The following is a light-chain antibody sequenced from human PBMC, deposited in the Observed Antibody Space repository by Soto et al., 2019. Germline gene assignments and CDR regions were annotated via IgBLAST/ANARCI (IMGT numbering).Light chain of an antibody. CDR3: AAWDERLTGV. J-gene: IGLJ2*01. Sequence: QSVLTQPPSASGTPGQRVTISCSGSSSNIGSNYVYWYQQLPGTAPKLLIYRNNQQPAWVPDRFSGSMSGTSASLAISGLRSEDEADYYCAAWDERLTGVFGGGTKLTV. CDR1: SSNIGSNY. CDR2: RNN. V-gene: IGLV1-47*01.